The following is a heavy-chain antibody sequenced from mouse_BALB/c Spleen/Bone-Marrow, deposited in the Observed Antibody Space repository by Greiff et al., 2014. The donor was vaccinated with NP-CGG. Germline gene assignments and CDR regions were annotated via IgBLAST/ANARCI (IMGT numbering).Heavy chain of an antibody. Sequence: EVQLQQSGAELVKPGASVKLSCTVSGFNIKDTYMHWVKQRPEQGLEWIGRIDPANGNTKYDPKFQGKATITADTSSNTAYLQLSSLTSEDTAVYYCATYYYGSSWGFAYWGQGTLVTVSA. V-gene: IGHV14-3*02. CDR2: IDPANGNT. J-gene: IGHJ3*01. D-gene: IGHD1-1*01. CDR3: ATYYYGSSWGFAY. CDR1: GFNIKDTY.